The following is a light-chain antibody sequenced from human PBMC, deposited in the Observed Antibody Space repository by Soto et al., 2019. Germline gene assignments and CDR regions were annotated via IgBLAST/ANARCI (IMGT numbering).Light chain of an antibody. Sequence: DIQMTQSPSTLSASVGDRVTITCRASQSLTDWLAWYQQKPGKAPNLLIYRASSLESGVPSRCSGSGYGAQFSLTISSLQPDDFATYYCQQYNGTFGKGTKVEI. V-gene: IGKV1-5*03. CDR1: QSLTDW. J-gene: IGKJ1*01. CDR2: RAS. CDR3: QQYNGT.